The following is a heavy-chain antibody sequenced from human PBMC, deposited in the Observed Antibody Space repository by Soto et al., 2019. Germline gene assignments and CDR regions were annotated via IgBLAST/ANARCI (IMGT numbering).Heavy chain of an antibody. D-gene: IGHD5-12*01. CDR1: GYTFTSYA. CDR2: INAGNGNT. Sequence: GASVKVSCKASGYTFTSYAMHWVRQAPGQRLEWMGWINAGNGNTKYSQKFQDRVTITRDTSASTAYMELSSLRSEDTAVYYCARETYSGYDIYRDFDYWGQGTLVTVSS. J-gene: IGHJ4*02. CDR3: ARETYSGYDIYRDFDY. V-gene: IGHV1-3*01.